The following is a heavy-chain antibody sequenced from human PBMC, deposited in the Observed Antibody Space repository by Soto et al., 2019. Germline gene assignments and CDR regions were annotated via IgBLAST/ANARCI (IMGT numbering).Heavy chain of an antibody. V-gene: IGHV4-59*01. CDR1: GGSINDFY. J-gene: IGHJ4*02. Sequence: SETLSLTCTVSGGSINDFYWSWIRQPPGKGLEWIGYIYYSGSTDYNPSFKGRVTISVDTSKNQFSLKLRSVTAADTAVYYCARVGGVAARTFDYWGQGTLVTVSS. CDR2: IYYSGST. D-gene: IGHD6-6*01. CDR3: ARVGGVAARTFDY.